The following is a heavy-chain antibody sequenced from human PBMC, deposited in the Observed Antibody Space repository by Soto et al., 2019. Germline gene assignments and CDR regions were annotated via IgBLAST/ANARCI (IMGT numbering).Heavy chain of an antibody. CDR3: AKAGGYSSGWSDNWFDP. CDR2: ISGSGGST. V-gene: IGHV3-23*01. J-gene: IGHJ5*02. D-gene: IGHD6-19*01. Sequence: EVQLLESGGGLVQPGGSLRLSCAASGFTFSSYAMSWVRQAPGKGLEWVSAISGSGGSTYYEDSVKGRFTISRDNSKNTLYLQMNSLRAEDTAVYYCAKAGGYSSGWSDNWFDPWGQGTLVTVSS. CDR1: GFTFSSYA.